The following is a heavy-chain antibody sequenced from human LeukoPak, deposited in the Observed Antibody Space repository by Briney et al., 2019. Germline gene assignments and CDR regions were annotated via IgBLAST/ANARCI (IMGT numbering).Heavy chain of an antibody. CDR2: IYYSGST. J-gene: IGHJ3*02. CDR3: AREYCSSTSCSPVDI. V-gene: IGHV4-31*03. CDR1: GCSISSGGYY. Sequence: SQTLSLTCTVSGCSISSGGYYWSWIRQHPGKGLEWIGYIYYSGSTYYNPSLKSRVTISVDTSKNQFSLKLSSVTAADTAVYYCAREYCSSTSCSPVDIWGQGTMVTVSS. D-gene: IGHD2-2*01.